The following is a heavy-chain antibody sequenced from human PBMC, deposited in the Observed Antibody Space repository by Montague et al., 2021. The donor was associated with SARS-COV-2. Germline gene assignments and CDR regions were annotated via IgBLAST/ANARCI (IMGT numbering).Heavy chain of an antibody. J-gene: IGHJ6*02. CDR1: GGSINSYY. CDR2: IYYSGST. D-gene: IGHD5-24*01. Sequence: SETLSLTCTVSGGSINSYYWSWIRQPPGKGLEWIGNIYYSGSTNYNPSHKSRVTISLDTSKNQFSLKLSSVTAADTAVYYCARGSDGHGVIDVWGQGTMVSVSS. V-gene: IGHV4-59*01. CDR3: ARGSDGHGVIDV.